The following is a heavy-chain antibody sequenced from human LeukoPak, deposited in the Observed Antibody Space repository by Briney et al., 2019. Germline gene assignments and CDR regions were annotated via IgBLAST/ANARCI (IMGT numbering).Heavy chain of an antibody. CDR3: ATYTHWVAGDV. CDR2: MNQDGSAK. D-gene: IGHD3-16*01. J-gene: IGHJ6*02. Sequence: GGSLRLSCAASGFTFSDSWMSWVRQAPGKGLEWVANMNQDGSAKDYVDSVKGRFTISRDNARNSLYLQISSLRAEDTAVYYCATYTHWVAGDVWGQGTTVTVSS. V-gene: IGHV3-7*01. CDR1: GFTFSDSW.